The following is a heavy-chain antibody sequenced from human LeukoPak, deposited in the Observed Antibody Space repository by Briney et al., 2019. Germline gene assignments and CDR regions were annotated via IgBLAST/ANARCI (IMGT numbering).Heavy chain of an antibody. CDR1: GFTFSSYS. J-gene: IGHJ3*02. CDR2: ISSSSSYI. D-gene: IGHD3-3*01. CDR3: ARVTPPVSNYDFWSGYYQADAFDI. V-gene: IGHV3-21*01. Sequence: GGSLRLSCAASGFTFSSYSMNWVRQAPGKGLEWVSSISSSSSYIYYADSVKGRFTISRDNAKISLYLQMNSLRAEDTAVYYCARVTPPVSNYDFWSGYYQADAFDIWGQGTMVTVSS.